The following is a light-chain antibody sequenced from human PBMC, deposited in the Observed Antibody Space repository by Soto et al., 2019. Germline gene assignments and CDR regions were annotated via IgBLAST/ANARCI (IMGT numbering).Light chain of an antibody. J-gene: IGKJ2*01. CDR2: GAS. CDR3: QQYGSSPRT. Sequence: EIVLTQSPGTLSLSPGERATLSCRASQSFSSSYLAWYQQKPGQAPRLLIYGASSRATGIPDRFSGSGSGTDFTLTICRLEPEDFAVYYCQQYGSSPRTFGQGTKLEIK. CDR1: QSFSSSY. V-gene: IGKV3-20*01.